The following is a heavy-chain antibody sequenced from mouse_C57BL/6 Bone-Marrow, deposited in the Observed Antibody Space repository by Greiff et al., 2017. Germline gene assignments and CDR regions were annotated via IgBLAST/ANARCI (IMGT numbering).Heavy chain of an antibody. CDR2: IYPGDGDT. D-gene: IGHD3-1*01. CDR1: GYAFSSSW. J-gene: IGHJ3*01. Sequence: QVQLQESGPELVKPGASVKISCKASGYAFSSSWMNWVKQRPGKGLEWIGRIYPGDGDTNYNGKFKGKATLTADKSSSTAYMQLSSLTSEDSAVYFCARSLGLHTAWFAYWGQGTLVTVSA. V-gene: IGHV1-82*01. CDR3: ARSLGLHTAWFAY.